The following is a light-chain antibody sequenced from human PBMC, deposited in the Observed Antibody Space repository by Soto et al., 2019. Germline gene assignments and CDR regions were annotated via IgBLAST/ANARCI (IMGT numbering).Light chain of an antibody. V-gene: IGKV1-5*03. Sequence: DIQMTQSPSTLSASVGDRVTIICRASQTISSWLAWYQQKGGQAPKLLISKASILDSGVPSRFSGSGSGTEFNLTTSSLQPEDFATYYCQQYNSFIWTFGQGTTVDIX. CDR1: QTISSW. CDR3: QQYNSFIWT. CDR2: KAS. J-gene: IGKJ1*01.